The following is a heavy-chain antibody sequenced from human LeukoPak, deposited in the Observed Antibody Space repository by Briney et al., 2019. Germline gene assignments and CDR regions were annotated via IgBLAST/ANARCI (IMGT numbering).Heavy chain of an antibody. CDR3: ARGEWELLYYSMGSKVVTLDY. D-gene: IGHD1-26*01. CDR1: GYTFTGYY. Sequence: ASVKVSCKASGYTFTGYYMHWVRQAPGQGLEWMGWINPNSGGTNYAQKFQGRVTMTRDTSISTAYMELRSLRSDDTAVYYCARGEWELLYYSMGSKVVTLDYWGQGTLVTVSS. J-gene: IGHJ4*02. CDR2: INPNSGGT. V-gene: IGHV1-2*02.